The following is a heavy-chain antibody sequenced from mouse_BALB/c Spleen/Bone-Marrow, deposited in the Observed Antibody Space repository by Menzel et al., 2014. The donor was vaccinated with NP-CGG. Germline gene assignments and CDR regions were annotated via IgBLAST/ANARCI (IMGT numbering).Heavy chain of an antibody. J-gene: IGHJ3*01. CDR3: ASYYYGRSSFAC. D-gene: IGHD1-1*01. CDR2: IDPANGNT. Sequence: VQLQQSGAELVKPGASVKLSCTASGFNIKDTYIHWVKQRPEQGLEWIGRIDPANGNTKYDPKFQGKATITTDTSSNTAYLQLSSLTSKDTAVYYCASYYYGRSSFACWGQGTLVTVSA. CDR1: GFNIKDTY. V-gene: IGHV14-3*02.